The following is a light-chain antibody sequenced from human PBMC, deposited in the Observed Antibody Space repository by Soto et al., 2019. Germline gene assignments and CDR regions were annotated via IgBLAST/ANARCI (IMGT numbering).Light chain of an antibody. CDR2: DVS. V-gene: IGLV2-14*01. CDR3: SSYTSSSTLGVL. J-gene: IGLJ2*01. Sequence: QSVLTQPASVSGSPGQSITISCTGTSSDVGGYNYVSWYQQHPGKAPKLIIYDVSYRPAGVSNRFSGSKSGNTASLTISGLQAEDEADYYCSSYTSSSTLGVLFGGGTKLTVL. CDR1: SSDVGGYNY.